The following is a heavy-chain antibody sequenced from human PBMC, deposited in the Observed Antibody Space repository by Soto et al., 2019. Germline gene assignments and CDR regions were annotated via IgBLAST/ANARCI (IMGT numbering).Heavy chain of an antibody. CDR1: GGTFSSYA. CDR2: IIPIFGTA. D-gene: IGHD6-19*01. V-gene: IGHV1-69*12. J-gene: IGHJ3*02. Sequence: QVQLVQSGAEVKKPGSSVKVSCKASGGTFSSYAISWVRQAPGQGLEWMGGIIPIFGTANYAQKFQGRVTITADESTSTAYMELSSVRSDDTAVYYCARERHSSGWYNDAFEIWGQGTMVSVSS. CDR3: ARERHSSGWYNDAFEI.